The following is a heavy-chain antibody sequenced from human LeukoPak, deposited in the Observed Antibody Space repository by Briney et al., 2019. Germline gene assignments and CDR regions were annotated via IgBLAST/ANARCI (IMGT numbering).Heavy chain of an antibody. CDR1: GGTFSSYA. Sequence: SVKVSCKASGGTFSSYAISWVRQAPGQGLEWMGGIIPIFGTANYAQKFQGRVTITADESTSTAYMELSSLRSEDTAVYYCATPTPDYGGNSGYDFDYWGQGTLVTVSS. CDR3: ATPTPDYGGNSGYDFDY. CDR2: IIPIFGTA. D-gene: IGHD4-23*01. J-gene: IGHJ4*02. V-gene: IGHV1-69*13.